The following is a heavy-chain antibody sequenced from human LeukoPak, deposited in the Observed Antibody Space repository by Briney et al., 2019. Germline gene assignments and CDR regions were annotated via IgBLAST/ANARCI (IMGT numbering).Heavy chain of an antibody. Sequence: SETLSLICTVSGGSISSSSYYWGWIRQPPGKGLECIGSIYYSGSTHYTPSLKSRVTISVDTSKNQFSLKLSSVTAADTAVYYCARLPFGSGWYNAFDIWDQGTMVTVSS. CDR3: ARLPFGSGWYNAFDI. CDR1: GGSISSSSYY. CDR2: IYYSGST. V-gene: IGHV4-39*01. D-gene: IGHD6-19*01. J-gene: IGHJ3*02.